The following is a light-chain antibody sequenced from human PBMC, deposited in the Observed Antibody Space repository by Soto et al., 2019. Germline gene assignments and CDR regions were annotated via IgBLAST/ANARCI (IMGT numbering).Light chain of an antibody. J-gene: IGKJ1*01. CDR2: DAS. Sequence: DIQMTQSPSTLSASVGDRVTITCRASQSISSWLAWYQQKPGKAPKLLIYDASSLPSGVPSRFSGSGSGTEFTLTISSLQPDDVASYYCQEYNGYSWTFGQGTKVDIK. V-gene: IGKV1-5*01. CDR3: QEYNGYSWT. CDR1: QSISSW.